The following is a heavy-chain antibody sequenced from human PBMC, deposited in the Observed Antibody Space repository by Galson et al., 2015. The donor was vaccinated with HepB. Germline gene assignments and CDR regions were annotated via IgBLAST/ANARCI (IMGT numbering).Heavy chain of an antibody. J-gene: IGHJ4*02. CDR2: IYSGGST. CDR1: GFTVSSNY. D-gene: IGHD2-15*01. V-gene: IGHV3-66*02. Sequence: SLRLSCAASGFTVSSNYMSWVRQAPGKGLEWVPVIYSGGSTYYADSMKGRFTISRDNSKNTLYLQVNSVRPEDTAVYYCAKGPTVGCSGGNCYFDSWGQGALVTVSS. CDR3: AKGPTVGCSGGNCYFDS.